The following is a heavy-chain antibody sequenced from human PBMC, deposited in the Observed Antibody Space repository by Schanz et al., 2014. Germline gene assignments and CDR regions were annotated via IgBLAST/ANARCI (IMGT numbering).Heavy chain of an antibody. J-gene: IGHJ4*02. V-gene: IGHV3-11*05. D-gene: IGHD2-2*01. CDR2: ISGSSIHK. CDR3: AKVAPAATYLDS. Sequence: QVYLVESGGDLVKPGGSLRLSCAASGFTFSDYYMAWIRQAPGKGLEWVSHISGSSIHKNYADSVKGRFSISRDNGETSVYLQMNSLRAGDTAVYYCAKVAPAATYLDSWGLGTLVTVSS. CDR1: GFTFSDYY.